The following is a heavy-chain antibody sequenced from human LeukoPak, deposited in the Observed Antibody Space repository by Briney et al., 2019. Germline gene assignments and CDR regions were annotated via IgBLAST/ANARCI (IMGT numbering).Heavy chain of an antibody. CDR2: IFSDGNT. CDR1: GFTLSSIY. Sequence: GGSLTLSCAASGFTLSSIYMSWVRQAPGKGLEWVSVIFSDGNTHYPDSVKGRFTISRDNSKNTLFLQMNSLRAEDAAVYYCARDEPGRGSYPEWGQGTLVTVSS. V-gene: IGHV3-66*01. D-gene: IGHD1-26*01. CDR3: ARDEPGRGSYPE. J-gene: IGHJ4*02.